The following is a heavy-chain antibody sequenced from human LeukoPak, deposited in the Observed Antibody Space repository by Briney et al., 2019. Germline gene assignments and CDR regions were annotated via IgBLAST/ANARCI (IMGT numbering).Heavy chain of an antibody. Sequence: ASVKVSCKASGGTFSSYAISWVRQAPGQGLEWMGRIIPIFGTANYAQKFQGRVTITTDESTSTAYMELSSLRSEDTAVYYCASSPTLHPYSSSWLVFWGQGTLVTVSS. CDR3: ASSPTLHPYSSSWLVF. CDR1: GGTFSSYA. J-gene: IGHJ5*01. CDR2: IIPIFGTA. D-gene: IGHD6-13*01. V-gene: IGHV1-69*05.